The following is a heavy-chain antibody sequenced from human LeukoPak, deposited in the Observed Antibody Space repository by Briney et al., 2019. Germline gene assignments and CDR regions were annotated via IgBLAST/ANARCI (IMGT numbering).Heavy chain of an antibody. CDR1: GFTFSSYS. CDR3: ARASLYDNSAYYLDY. J-gene: IGHJ4*02. Sequence: GGSLRLSCAASGFTFSSYSMSWVRQAPGKGLEWVSVISGNGGDTFYADSVKGRFTISRDNSKHTLYLQMNSLRVEDTAVYYCARASLYDNSAYYLDYWGQGTLVTVSS. CDR2: ISGNGGDT. D-gene: IGHD3-22*01. V-gene: IGHV3-23*01.